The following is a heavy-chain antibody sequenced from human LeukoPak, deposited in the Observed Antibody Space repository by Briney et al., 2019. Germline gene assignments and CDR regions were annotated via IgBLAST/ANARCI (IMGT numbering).Heavy chain of an antibody. CDR2: INAGNGNT. CDR1: GYTFTSYA. D-gene: IGHD1-1*01. Sequence: ASVKVSCKASGYTFTSYAMHWVRQAPGQRLEWMGWINAGNGNTKYSQKFQGRVTITRDTSASTVYMELSSLRSEDTAVYYCARSVREAVQLERRDYYYGMDVWGKGTTVTVSS. J-gene: IGHJ6*04. CDR3: ARSVREAVQLERRDYYYGMDV. V-gene: IGHV1-3*01.